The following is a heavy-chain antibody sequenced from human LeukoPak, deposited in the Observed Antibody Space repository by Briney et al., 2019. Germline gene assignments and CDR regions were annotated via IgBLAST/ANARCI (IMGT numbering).Heavy chain of an antibody. Sequence: GGSLRLSCAASGFTFSSYAMNWVRQAPGKGLEWVSGISASGGSTYYADSVKGRFTISRDNSKNTLYLQMNSLRAEDTAIYYCAKDATTVVTFFDYWGQGTLVIVSS. CDR3: AKDATTVVTFFDY. D-gene: IGHD4-23*01. J-gene: IGHJ4*02. V-gene: IGHV3-23*01. CDR1: GFTFSSYA. CDR2: ISASGGST.